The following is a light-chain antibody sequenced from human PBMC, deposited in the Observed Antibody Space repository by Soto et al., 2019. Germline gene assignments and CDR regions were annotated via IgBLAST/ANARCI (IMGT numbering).Light chain of an antibody. CDR1: TSDVGGYDY. J-gene: IGLJ2*01. CDR2: EVS. CDR3: CSYTTTNTVV. Sequence: QSVLTQPASVSGSPGQSITISCTGTTSDVGGYDYVSWYQLHPGKAPKLLISEVSNRPSGVSSRFSGSKSGNTASLTISGLQAEDEADYYCCSYTTTNTVVFGGGTKVTVL. V-gene: IGLV2-14*01.